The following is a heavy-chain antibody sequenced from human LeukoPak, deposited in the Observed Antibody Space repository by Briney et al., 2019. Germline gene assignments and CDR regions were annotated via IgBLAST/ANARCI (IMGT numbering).Heavy chain of an antibody. J-gene: IGHJ5*02. CDR2: ISSGSSYI. Sequence: GGSLRLSCVASGFTFSSYSMNWVCQAPGKGLEWVSSISSGSSYIFYADSVKGRFTISRDNAMNTMYLQMNSLRAEDTAMYYCARGSGDNWFDPWGQGTLVTVSS. D-gene: IGHD7-27*01. CDR3: ARGSGDNWFDP. V-gene: IGHV3-21*01. CDR1: GFTFSSYS.